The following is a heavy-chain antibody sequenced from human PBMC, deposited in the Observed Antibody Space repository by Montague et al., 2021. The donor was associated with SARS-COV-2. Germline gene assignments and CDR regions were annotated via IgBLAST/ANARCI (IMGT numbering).Heavy chain of an antibody. Sequence: SETLSLTCTVSGGSISSSSYYWGWIRQPPGKGLEWIGSIYYSGSTYYNPSLKSRVTISVDTSKNQFSLKLSSVTAADTAVYYCARHKRWRIAAAGGDFDYWGQGTLVTVSS. V-gene: IGHV4-39*01. J-gene: IGHJ4*02. D-gene: IGHD6-13*01. CDR1: GGSISSSSYY. CDR3: ARHKRWRIAAAGGDFDY. CDR2: IYYSGST.